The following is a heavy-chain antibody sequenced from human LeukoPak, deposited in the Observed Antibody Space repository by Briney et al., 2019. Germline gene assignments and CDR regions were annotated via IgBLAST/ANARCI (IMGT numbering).Heavy chain of an antibody. V-gene: IGHV3-48*04. CDR1: GFTFSSYS. D-gene: IGHD3-9*01. Sequence: PGGSLRLSCAASGFTFSSYSMNWVRQAPGKGLEWVSYISSSSSTIYYADSVKGRFTISRDNAKNSLYLQMNSLRAEDTAVYYCAGTYYDILTGYSFDYWGQGTLVTVSS. J-gene: IGHJ4*02. CDR3: AGTYYDILTGYSFDY. CDR2: ISSSSSTI.